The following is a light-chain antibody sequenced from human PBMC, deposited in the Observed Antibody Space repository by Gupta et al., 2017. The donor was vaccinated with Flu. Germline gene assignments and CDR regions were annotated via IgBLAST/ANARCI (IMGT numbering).Light chain of an antibody. CDR3: NSRDSSGNHLRV. V-gene: IGLV3-19*01. CDR2: GKN. J-gene: IGLJ2*01. Sequence: SSELTDYPAVSVALGQTVRIPCQGDSLRSYYASWYKQKPGQAPVLVIYGKNNRPSGIPDRFSGSSSGNTASLTITGAKAEDEADYYCNSRDSSGNHLRVFGGGTKLTVL. CDR1: SLRSYY.